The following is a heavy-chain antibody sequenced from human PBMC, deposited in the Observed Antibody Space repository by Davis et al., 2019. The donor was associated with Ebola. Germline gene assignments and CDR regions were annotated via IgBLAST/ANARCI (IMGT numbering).Heavy chain of an antibody. CDR2: IRSKANSYAT. D-gene: IGHD2-21*01. Sequence: GESLKISCAASGFTFSSYEMNWVRQASGKGLEWVGRIRSKANSYATAYAASVKGRFTISRDDSKNTAYLQMNSLKTEDTAVYYCTISYSYYYYGMDVWGQGTTVTVSS. CDR1: GFTFSSYE. V-gene: IGHV3-73*01. CDR3: TISYSYYYYGMDV. J-gene: IGHJ6*02.